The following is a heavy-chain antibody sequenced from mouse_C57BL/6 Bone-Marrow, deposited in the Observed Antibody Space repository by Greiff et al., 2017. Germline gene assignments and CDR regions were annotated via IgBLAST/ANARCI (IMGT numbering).Heavy chain of an antibody. Sequence: QVQLKQPGAELVMPGASVKLSCKASGYTFTSYWMHWVKQRPGQGLEWIGEIAPSDSYTNYNQKFKGKSTLTVDKSSSTAYMQLSSLASEDSAVYYGARDRYYGSSWFADWGQGTLVTVSA. V-gene: IGHV1-69*01. CDR1: GYTFTSYW. J-gene: IGHJ3*01. CDR3: ARDRYYGSSWFAD. CDR2: IAPSDSYT. D-gene: IGHD1-1*01.